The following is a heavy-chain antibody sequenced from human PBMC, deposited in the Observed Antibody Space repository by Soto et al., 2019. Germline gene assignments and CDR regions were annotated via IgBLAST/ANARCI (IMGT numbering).Heavy chain of an antibody. J-gene: IGHJ4*02. CDR1: GGSISSGNYY. CDR3: ATMGTPVTGLYYFDY. V-gene: IGHV4-30-4*01. Sequence: SETLSLTCTVSGGSISSGNYYWSWIRQPPGKGLEWIGFISYSGTTHYSASLRSRVSISVDTFKNQFSLDLSAVTAADTAVYYCATMGTPVTGLYYFDYWGQGTLVTVSS. CDR2: ISYSGTT. D-gene: IGHD4-17*01.